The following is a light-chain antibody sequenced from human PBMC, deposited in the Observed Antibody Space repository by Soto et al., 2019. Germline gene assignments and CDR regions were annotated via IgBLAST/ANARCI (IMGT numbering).Light chain of an antibody. J-gene: IGLJ1*01. CDR2: GNS. CDR3: QSYDSSLSGWV. V-gene: IGLV1-40*01. CDR1: SSNIGAGYD. Sequence: QSVLTQPPSVSGAPGQRVTISCTGSSSNIGAGYDVHWYQQLPGTAPKLLIYGNSNRPSGVPDRFSGSKSGTSAYLAITGRQAEDEADYYCQSYDSSLSGWVFGTGTKLTVL.